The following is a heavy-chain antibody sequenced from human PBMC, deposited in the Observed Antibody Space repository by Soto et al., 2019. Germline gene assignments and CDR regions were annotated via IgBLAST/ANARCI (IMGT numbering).Heavy chain of an antibody. D-gene: IGHD3-22*01. CDR3: ARDDAPPLNYYDSSGYYGSYYYYGMDV. CDR2: ISYDGSNK. V-gene: IGHV3-30*03. CDR1: GFTFSSYG. J-gene: IGHJ6*02. Sequence: GGSLRLSCAASGFTFSSYGMHWVRQAPGKGLEWVAVISYDGSNKYYADSVKGRFTISRDNSKNTLYLQMNSLRAEDTAVYYCARDDAPPLNYYDSSGYYGSYYYYGMDVWGQGTTVTVSS.